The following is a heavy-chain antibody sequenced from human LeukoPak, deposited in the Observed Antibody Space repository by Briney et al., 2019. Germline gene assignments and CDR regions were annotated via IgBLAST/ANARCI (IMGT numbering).Heavy chain of an antibody. CDR3: VREYCGSASCYRYYFDY. CDR1: GYTFTSYG. Sequence: ASVQVSCKASGYTFTSYGISWVRQAPGQVLEWMGWIGAYNGDTKYAQKLQGRVTMTTDTSTSTAYMELRSLRPDDTAVYYCVREYCGSASCYRYYFDYWGQGTLVTVSS. V-gene: IGHV1-18*01. D-gene: IGHD2-2*01. CDR2: IGAYNGDT. J-gene: IGHJ4*02.